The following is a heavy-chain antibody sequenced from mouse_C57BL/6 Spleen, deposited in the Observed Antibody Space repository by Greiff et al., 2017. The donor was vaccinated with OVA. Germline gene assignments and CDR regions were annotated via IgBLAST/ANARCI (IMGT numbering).Heavy chain of an antibody. CDR2: IDPANGNT. CDR1: GFNIKNTY. V-gene: IGHV14-3*01. J-gene: IGHJ4*01. Sequence: EVKLVESVAELVRPGASVKLSCTASGFNIKNTYMHWVKQRPEQGLEWIGRIDPANGNTKYAPKFQGKATITADTSSNTAYLQLSSLTSEDTAIYYCARLYYDYDYAMDYWGQGTSVTVSS. D-gene: IGHD2-4*01. CDR3: ARLYYDYDYAMDY.